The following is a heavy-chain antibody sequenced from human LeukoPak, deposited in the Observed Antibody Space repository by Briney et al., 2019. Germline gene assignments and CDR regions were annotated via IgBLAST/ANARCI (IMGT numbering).Heavy chain of an antibody. Sequence: GGSLRLSCAASGFTFRNYWMHWVRQAPGKGLVWVSGVKGDGSFTDYADSVKGRFTISRDNAKNTLYLQMYSLRAEDTAAYYCVRDGDDYNFDYWGQGSLVTVSS. D-gene: IGHD5-24*01. J-gene: IGHJ4*02. V-gene: IGHV3-74*01. CDR3: VRDGDDYNFDY. CDR1: GFTFRNYW. CDR2: VKGDGSFT.